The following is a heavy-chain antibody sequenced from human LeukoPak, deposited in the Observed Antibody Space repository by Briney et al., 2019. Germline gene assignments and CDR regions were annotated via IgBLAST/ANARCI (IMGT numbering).Heavy chain of an antibody. CDR1: GASIRSGDYY. J-gene: IGHJ3*02. V-gene: IGHV4-61*08. CDR2: IYYSGST. D-gene: IGHD3-3*01. CDR3: ARADYDFWSGYPAVNASDI. Sequence: SETLSLTCTVSGASIRSGDYYWSWIRQPPGKGLEWIGYIYYSGSTNYNPSLKSRVTISVDTSKNQFSLKLSSVTAADTAVYYCARADYDFWSGYPAVNASDIWGQGTMVTVSS.